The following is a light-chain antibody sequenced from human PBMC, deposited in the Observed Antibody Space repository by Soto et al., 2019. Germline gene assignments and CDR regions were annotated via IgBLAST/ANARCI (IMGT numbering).Light chain of an antibody. V-gene: IGLV1-47*01. CDR1: SSNIGTNY. CDR2: RND. Sequence: QSVLTQPPSASATPGQRVTISCSGSSSNIGTNYVYWYQHLPGTAPKLLIYRNDQRPSGVPDRFSGSMSGTAASLAIGGLRSEDEADYYCAAWDDSLSGVVFGGGTMVTVL. J-gene: IGLJ2*01. CDR3: AAWDDSLSGVV.